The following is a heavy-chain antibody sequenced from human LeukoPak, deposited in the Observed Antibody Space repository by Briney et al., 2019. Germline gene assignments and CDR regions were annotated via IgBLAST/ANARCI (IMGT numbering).Heavy chain of an antibody. D-gene: IGHD3-10*01. V-gene: IGHV3-66*01. Sequence: GGSLRLSCAASGFTVSSNYMSWVRQAPGKGLEWVSVIYSGGSTYYADSVKGGFTISRDNSKNTLYLQMNSLRAEDMAVYYCARDRGPGMTSDAFDIWGQGTMVTVSS. CDR1: GFTVSSNY. CDR2: IYSGGST. J-gene: IGHJ3*02. CDR3: ARDRGPGMTSDAFDI.